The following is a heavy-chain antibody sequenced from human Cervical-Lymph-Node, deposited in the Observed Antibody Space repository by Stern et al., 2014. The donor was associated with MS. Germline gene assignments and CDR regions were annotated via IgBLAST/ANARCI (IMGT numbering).Heavy chain of an antibody. CDR3: VLPSTVTTAAFDV. J-gene: IGHJ3*01. Sequence: VQLVQSGAEVKKPGSSVKVSCKASGGTFSTFSINWVRQVPGQSLEWMGGIIPIFDTPTFAQKFQGRVTITADSSTSTVYMALNSLRFDDTAVYYCVLPSTVTTAAFDVWGRGTMVTVSS. CDR2: IIPIFDTP. V-gene: IGHV1-69*06. CDR1: GGTFSTFS. D-gene: IGHD4-11*01.